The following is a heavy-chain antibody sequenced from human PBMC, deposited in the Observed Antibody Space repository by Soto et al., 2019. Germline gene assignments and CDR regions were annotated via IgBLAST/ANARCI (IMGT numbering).Heavy chain of an antibody. J-gene: IGHJ4*02. Sequence: EAQLAESGGGLVQPGGSLRLSCVASGFTFSNYDMNWVRQAPGKGLEWVSRISTRGGTTYYADSVKGRFTISRDNAKNSLYLQMNSLRAEDTAVYYCARGIAVAGTSPSYFDYWGQGTLVTVSS. CDR2: ISTRGGTT. D-gene: IGHD6-19*01. CDR1: GFTFSNYD. CDR3: ARGIAVAGTSPSYFDY. V-gene: IGHV3-48*03.